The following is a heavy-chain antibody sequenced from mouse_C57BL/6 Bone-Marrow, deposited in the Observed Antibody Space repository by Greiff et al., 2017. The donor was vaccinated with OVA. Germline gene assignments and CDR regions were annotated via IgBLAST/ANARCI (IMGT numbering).Heavy chain of an antibody. CDR3: ARHEDGYYASYFDY. J-gene: IGHJ2*01. D-gene: IGHD2-3*01. CDR1: GYAFSSSW. Sequence: VKLQQSGPELVKPGASVKISCKASGYAFSSSWMNWVKQRPGKGLEWIGRIYPGDGDTNYHGKFKGKATLTADKSSSTAYMQLSSLTSEDSAVDVCARHEDGYYASYFDYWGQGTTLTVSS. CDR2: IYPGDGDT. V-gene: IGHV1-82*01.